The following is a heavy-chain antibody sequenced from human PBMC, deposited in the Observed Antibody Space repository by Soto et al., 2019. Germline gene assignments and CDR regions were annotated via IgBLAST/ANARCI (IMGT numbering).Heavy chain of an antibody. CDR2: ISYDGGNK. Sequence: QVQLVESGGGVVQPGRSLRLSCAASGFTFSTYGMHWVRQAPGKGLEWVAVISYDGGNKYYADSVKGRFTISRDNSKNTLYLQMNSLIADDSAVYHCAKGQQVVGYWCQGTLVTVSS. V-gene: IGHV3-30*18. CDR1: GFTFSTYG. D-gene: IGHD6-13*01. J-gene: IGHJ4*02. CDR3: AKGQQVVGY.